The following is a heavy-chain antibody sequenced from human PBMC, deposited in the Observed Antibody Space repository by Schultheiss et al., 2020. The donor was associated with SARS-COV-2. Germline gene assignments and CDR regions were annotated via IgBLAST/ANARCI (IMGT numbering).Heavy chain of an antibody. CDR2: IYYSGST. V-gene: IGHV4-39*01. CDR3: ARGSKWELAFLGDFWGY. J-gene: IGHJ4*02. D-gene: IGHD1-26*01. CDR1: GGSISSGGYY. Sequence: SETLSLTCTVSGGSISSGGYYWSWIRQHPGKGLEWIGSIYYSGSTYYNPSLKSRVTISVDTSKNQFSLKLSSVTAADTAVYYCARGSKWELAFLGDFWGYWGQGTLVTVSS.